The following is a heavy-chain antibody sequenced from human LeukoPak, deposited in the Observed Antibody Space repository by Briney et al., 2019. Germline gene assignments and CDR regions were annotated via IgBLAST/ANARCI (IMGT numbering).Heavy chain of an antibody. D-gene: IGHD6-6*01. CDR3: ARGGPFHCGSSSREYYLDY. Sequence: GASVKVSCKASGYDFINYGISWVRQAPGQGLEWMGWRSIYNGNTDYKLQGRVTMTTDTSTSTAYMEVRSLRSDDTAVYYCARGGPFHCGSSSREYYLDYWGQGTLVTVSS. CDR2: RSIYNGNT. CDR1: GYDFINYG. V-gene: IGHV1-18*01. J-gene: IGHJ4*02.